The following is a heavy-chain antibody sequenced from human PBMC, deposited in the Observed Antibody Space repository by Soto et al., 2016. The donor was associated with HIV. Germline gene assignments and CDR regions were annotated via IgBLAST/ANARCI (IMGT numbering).Heavy chain of an antibody. V-gene: IGHV3-23*01. J-gene: IGHJ4*02. CDR2: ISGSGGST. Sequence: EVQLLESGGGLVHPGGSLRLSCAASGFTFSSYAMSWVRQAPGKGLEWVSAISGSGGSTYYADSVKGRFTISRDNSKNTLYLQMNSLRAEDTAVYYCAKDWSRGYDYIWGSYRTYYFDYWGQGTLVTVSS. CDR1: GFTFSSYA. CDR3: AKDWSRGYDYIWGSYRTYYFDY. D-gene: IGHD3-16*02.